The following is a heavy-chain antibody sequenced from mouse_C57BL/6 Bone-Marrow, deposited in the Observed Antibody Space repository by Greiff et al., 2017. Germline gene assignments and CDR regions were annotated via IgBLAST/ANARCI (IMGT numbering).Heavy chain of an antibody. J-gene: IGHJ3*01. D-gene: IGHD2-4*01. CDR3: TTTYDYDDGFAY. CDR1: GFNIKDDY. Sequence: EVKLMESGAELVRPGASVKLSCTASGFNIKDDYMHWVKQRPEKGLEWIGWIDPENGDTEYASKFQGKATLTADTSSNTAYVQLSILTSEDTAVYYCTTTYDYDDGFAYWGQGTLVTVSA. CDR2: IDPENGDT. V-gene: IGHV14-4*01.